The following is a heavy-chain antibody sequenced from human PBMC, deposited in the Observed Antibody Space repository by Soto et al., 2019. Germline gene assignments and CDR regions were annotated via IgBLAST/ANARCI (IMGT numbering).Heavy chain of an antibody. J-gene: IGHJ4*02. Sequence: GESLKISCKGSGYSFTSYWIGWVRQMPGKGLEWMGIIYPGDSDTRYSPSFQGQVTISADKSISTAYLQWSSLKASDTAMYYCATSNVAYCGGDCYSYYFDYWGQGTLVTVSS. V-gene: IGHV5-51*01. CDR3: ATSNVAYCGGDCYSYYFDY. CDR1: GYSFTSYW. CDR2: IYPGDSDT. D-gene: IGHD2-21*02.